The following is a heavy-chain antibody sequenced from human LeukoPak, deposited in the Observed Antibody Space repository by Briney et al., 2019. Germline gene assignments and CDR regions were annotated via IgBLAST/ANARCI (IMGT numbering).Heavy chain of an antibody. CDR2: INPSGAST. Sequence: ASVKVSCKASGDTFTSYYLHWARQAPGHGLEWMGIINPSGASTSYAQKFQGRLTMTKDTSTSTVYMELSSLRSEDTAVYYCAAGIEAGGLGDYWGQGTLVTVSS. V-gene: IGHV1-46*01. CDR3: AAGIEAGGLGDY. CDR1: GDTFTSYY. D-gene: IGHD6-13*01. J-gene: IGHJ4*02.